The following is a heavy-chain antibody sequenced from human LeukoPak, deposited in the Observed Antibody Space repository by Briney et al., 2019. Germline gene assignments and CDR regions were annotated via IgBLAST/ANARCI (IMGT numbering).Heavy chain of an antibody. CDR3: ARGPRIFAY. J-gene: IGHJ4*02. D-gene: IGHD2-15*01. CDR1: GGSSSGYY. V-gene: IGHV4-34*01. CDR2: INHSGST. Sequence: SETLSLTCAVYGGSSSGYYWSWIRQPPGKGLEWIGEINHSGSTNYNPSLKSRVTISVDTSKNQFSLKLSSVTAADTAVYYCARGPRIFAYWGQGTLVTVSS.